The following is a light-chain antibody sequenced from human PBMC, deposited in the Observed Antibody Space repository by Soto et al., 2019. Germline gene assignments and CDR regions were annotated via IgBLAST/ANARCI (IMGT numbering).Light chain of an antibody. CDR2: DAS. CDR3: QQYDNLYT. V-gene: IGKV1-33*01. Sequence: DIQMTQSPSSLSASVGDRVTITCQASQDISNYLNWYQQKPGKAPKLLIYDASNLETGVPSRFSGSGSGTDFTFTISSLQPEDIATYYRQQYDNLYTFGGGTKVDIK. J-gene: IGKJ4*01. CDR1: QDISNY.